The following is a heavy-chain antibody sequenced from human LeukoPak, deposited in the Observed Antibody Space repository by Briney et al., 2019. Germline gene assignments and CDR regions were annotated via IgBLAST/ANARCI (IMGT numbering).Heavy chain of an antibody. CDR3: VRRGFLADYTHYYYMDV. CDR2: ISTASSYT. J-gene: IGHJ6*03. V-gene: IGHV3-11*05. D-gene: IGHD3-3*01. CDR1: GSTFSDYY. Sequence: QVQLVESGGGLVKPGGSLRLSCAASGSTFSDYYMTWIRQAPGKGLEWVSYISTASSYTDYADSVKGRFTISRDNAKNSLYLQMNRLRAVDTAVYYCVRRGFLADYTHYYYMDVWGKGTTVTVSS.